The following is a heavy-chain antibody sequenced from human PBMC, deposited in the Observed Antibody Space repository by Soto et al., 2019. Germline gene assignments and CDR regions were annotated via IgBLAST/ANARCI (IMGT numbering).Heavy chain of an antibody. J-gene: IGHJ6*03. CDR2: ISSNEVGT. D-gene: IGHD6-6*01. V-gene: IGHV3-64*01. CDR1: GFTLSGYA. CDR3: ARRARPDFYYMDV. Sequence: EVQLAESGGGLAQPGGSLRLSCAASGFTLSGYAMDRARQAPGKGLEYVSGISSNEVGTYYANSVQGRFTISRDNTKNTVYHQMGRLRPDDMAVYYCARRARPDFYYMDVWGKGTTVTVSS.